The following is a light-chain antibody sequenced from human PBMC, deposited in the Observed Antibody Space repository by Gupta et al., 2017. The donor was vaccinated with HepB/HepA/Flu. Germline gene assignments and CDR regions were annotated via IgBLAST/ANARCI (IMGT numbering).Light chain of an antibody. CDR2: GAS. CDR1: QSISNSY. J-gene: IGKJ1*01. Sequence: EIVLTQSPGTLSLSPGERATLSCRASQSISNSYLAWYQQKPGQAPRLLIYGASSRATGIPDRFSGSGSGTDFTLTSSRLEPEDFALYYWQRYGTSQTFGQGTKVEIK. V-gene: IGKV3-20*01. CDR3: QRYGTSQT.